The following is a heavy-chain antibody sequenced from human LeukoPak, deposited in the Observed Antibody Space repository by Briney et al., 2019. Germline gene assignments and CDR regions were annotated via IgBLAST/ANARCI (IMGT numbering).Heavy chain of an antibody. CDR1: GFTFSTYT. CDR3: ARVGEGYFDY. Sequence: GGSLRLSCAASGFTFSTYTLNWVRQAPGKGLEWVSFTSSSSTYIYYADSVKGRFTISRDNAKNSLYLQMNSLRVEDTAVYYCARVGEGYFDYWGQGTLVTVSS. V-gene: IGHV3-21*01. CDR2: TSSSSTYI. J-gene: IGHJ4*02. D-gene: IGHD1-26*01.